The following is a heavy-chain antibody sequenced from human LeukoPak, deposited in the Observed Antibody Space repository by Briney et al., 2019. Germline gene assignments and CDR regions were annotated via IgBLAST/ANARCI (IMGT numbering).Heavy chain of an antibody. J-gene: IGHJ5*02. D-gene: IGHD3-3*01. CDR3: ARDRRVYYDFLHWFDP. CDR1: GYTFTSCA. Sequence: ASVKVSCKASGYTFTSCAMNWVRQAPGQGLEWMGWINTNTGNPTYAQGFTGRFVFSLDTSVSTAYLQISSLKAEDTAVYYCARDRRVYYDFLHWFDPWGQGTLVTVSS. CDR2: INTNTGNP. V-gene: IGHV7-4-1*02.